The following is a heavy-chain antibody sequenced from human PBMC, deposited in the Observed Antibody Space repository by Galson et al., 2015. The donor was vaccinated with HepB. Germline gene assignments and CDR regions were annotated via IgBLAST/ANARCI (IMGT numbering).Heavy chain of an antibody. D-gene: IGHD3-22*01. CDR1: GFSFSDYY. J-gene: IGHJ3*02. CDR3: ARDSAYDSSGPYYAFDI. V-gene: IGHV3-11*06. Sequence: SLRLSCAASGFSFSDYYMSWIRQAPGKGLEWVSYISSSGSYTNYADSVKGRFSISRDNAKNSLYLQMNSLRAEDTAVYYCARDSAYDSSGPYYAFDIWGQGTMLAVSS. CDR2: ISSSGSYT.